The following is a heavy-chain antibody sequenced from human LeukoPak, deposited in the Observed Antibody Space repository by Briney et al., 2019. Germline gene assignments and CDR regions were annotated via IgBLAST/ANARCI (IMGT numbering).Heavy chain of an antibody. CDR3: ARDRWFGRGGIYFDY. CDR2: IYYSGST. CDR1: GGSISSSSYY. V-gene: IGHV4-39*02. D-gene: IGHD3-10*01. J-gene: IGHJ4*02. Sequence: SETLSLTCTVSGGSISSSSYYWGWIRQPPGKGLEWIGSIYYSGSTYYNPSLKSRVTISVDTSKNQFSLKLSSVTAADTAVYYCARDRWFGRGGIYFDYWGRGTLVTVSS.